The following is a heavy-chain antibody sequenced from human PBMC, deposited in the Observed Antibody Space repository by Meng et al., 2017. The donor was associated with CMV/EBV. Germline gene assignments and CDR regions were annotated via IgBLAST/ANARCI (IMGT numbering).Heavy chain of an antibody. CDR1: GFTFSDYY. V-gene: IGHV3-11*04. CDR3: ARVSRYDFWSGIYYYYGMDV. CDR2: ISSSGSTI. Sequence: GGSLRLSCAASGFTFSDYYMSWIRQAPGKGLEWVSYISSSGSTIYYADSMKGRFTIARDNAKNSLYLQMNSLRAEDTAVYYCARVSRYDFWSGIYYYYGMDVWGQGTTVTVSS. D-gene: IGHD3-3*01. J-gene: IGHJ6*02.